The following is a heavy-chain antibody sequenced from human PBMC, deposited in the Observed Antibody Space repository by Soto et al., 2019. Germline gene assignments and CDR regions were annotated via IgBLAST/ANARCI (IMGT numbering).Heavy chain of an antibody. CDR2: ISVYNGDT. CDR3: ARDRRDSVADRRSFDV. CDR1: GYSFSSYG. V-gene: IGHV1-18*01. Sequence: ASVKVSCKASGYSFSSYGITWVRQAPGQGLEYMGWISVYNGDTNYAQKLQGRVTMTTDTSTSTAYMELRSLRSDDTAIYYCARDRRDSVADRRSFDVWGQGTMVTVSS. J-gene: IGHJ3*01. D-gene: IGHD1-26*01.